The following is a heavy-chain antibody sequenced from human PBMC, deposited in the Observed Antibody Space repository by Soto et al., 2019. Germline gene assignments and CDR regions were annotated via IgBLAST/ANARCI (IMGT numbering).Heavy chain of an antibody. CDR1: GGTFSSYA. D-gene: IGHD3-3*01. V-gene: IGHV1-69*01. J-gene: IGHJ4*02. CDR3: ARGAGIFGVFAFDY. CDR2: IIPILGTA. Sequence: QVQLVQSGAEVKKPGSSVKVSCKASGGTFSSYAISWVRQAPGQGLEWMGVIIPILGTASYAQKFQGRVTITADESTSTAYIELSSLTSEDTAVYYCARGAGIFGVFAFDYWGQGTLVTVSS.